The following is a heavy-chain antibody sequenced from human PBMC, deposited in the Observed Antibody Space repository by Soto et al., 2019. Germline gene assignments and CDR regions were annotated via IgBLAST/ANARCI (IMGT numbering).Heavy chain of an antibody. CDR2: ISGSGDST. D-gene: IGHD1-1*01. J-gene: IGHJ4*02. CDR1: GFTFNSYA. CDR3: AKEDLERDYFDY. Sequence: EVQLLESGGGLVQPGGPLRLSCAASGFTFNSYAMSWVRQAPGKGLEWVSAISGSGDSTSYADSVMGRFTISRENSKNTLYLQMNSLRAEDTAVYYCAKEDLERDYFDYWGQGTLVTVSS. V-gene: IGHV3-23*01.